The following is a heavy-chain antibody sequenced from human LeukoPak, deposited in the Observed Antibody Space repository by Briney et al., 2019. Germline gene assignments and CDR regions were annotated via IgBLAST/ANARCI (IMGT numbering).Heavy chain of an antibody. V-gene: IGHV6-1*01. CDR2: TYYRSKWNY. J-gene: IGHJ5*02. CDR1: GDTVSSNSAA. Sequence: SQTLSLTCAISGDTVSSNSAAWNWIRKSPSRGLEWLGRTYYRSKWNYEYAASVKSRITIRPDTSKNQFSLQLNSVTPEDTAVYYCARDPVWGSAWGQGTLVTVSS. D-gene: IGHD7-27*01. CDR3: ARDPVWGSA.